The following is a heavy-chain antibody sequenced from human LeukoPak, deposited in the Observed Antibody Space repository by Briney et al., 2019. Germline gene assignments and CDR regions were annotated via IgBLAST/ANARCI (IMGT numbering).Heavy chain of an antibody. CDR3: ARAYS. CDR2: IKEDGSKE. Sequence: GGSLRLSCAASGFTFSSSWMSWVRQAPGKGLEWVANIKEDGSKENYEDSVKGRFTISRDNAKNSLYLQMSSLRAEDTAVYYCARAYSWGQGTRVTVSS. D-gene: IGHD2-21*01. V-gene: IGHV3-7*04. J-gene: IGHJ5*02. CDR1: GFTFSSSW.